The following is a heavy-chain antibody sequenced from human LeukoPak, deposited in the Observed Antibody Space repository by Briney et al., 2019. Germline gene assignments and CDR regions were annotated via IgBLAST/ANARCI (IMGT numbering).Heavy chain of an antibody. V-gene: IGHV3-53*05. CDR1: GFPFIEYS. J-gene: IGHJ5*02. CDR3: ARDRAGTQSWVEFDL. CDR2: IYAGGGT. Sequence: GGSLRLSCTASGFPFIEYSMNWVRQAPGKGLEWVSVIYAGGGTVYADSVKGRFTISRDNSKNMVYLQMNSLRTEDSAVYYCARDRAGTQSWVEFDLWGQGTLVTVSS. D-gene: IGHD3-10*01.